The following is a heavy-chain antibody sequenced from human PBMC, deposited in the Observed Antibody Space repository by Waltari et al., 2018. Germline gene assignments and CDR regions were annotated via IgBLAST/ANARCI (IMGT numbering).Heavy chain of an antibody. CDR1: LSTYW. CDR2: INPDWTTI. D-gene: IGHD3-10*01. CDR3: ARSGFMDV. Sequence: LSTYWWDWARQAPGEGLVCLSRINPDWTTIMYADSVKGRFTTSRDNAKNTLYLQMNSLRADDTAVYYCARSGFMDVWGQGTTVTVSS. V-gene: IGHV3-74*03. J-gene: IGHJ6*02.